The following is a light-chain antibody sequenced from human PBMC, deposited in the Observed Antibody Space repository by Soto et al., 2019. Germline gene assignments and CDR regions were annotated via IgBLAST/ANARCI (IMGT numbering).Light chain of an antibody. CDR1: SSSFRTNA. J-gene: IGLJ3*02. CDR3: AAWDASRNAPV. Sequence: QSVLTQPPSASGTPGQRVTISCAGKSSSFRTNAVIWYQQLPGSAPKLLMYSNNQRPSGVPDRFSGPKSGTSASLAISGLQSEDAADCYCAAWDASRNAPVFGGGTKVTVL. V-gene: IGLV1-44*01. CDR2: SNN.